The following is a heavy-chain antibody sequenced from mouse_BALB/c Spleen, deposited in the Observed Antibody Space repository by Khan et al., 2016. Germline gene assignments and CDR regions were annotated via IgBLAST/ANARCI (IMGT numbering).Heavy chain of an antibody. D-gene: IGHD6-1*01. CDR3: ARFRSANY. V-gene: IGHV9-1*02. CDR2: INTYTGEP. CDR1: EYTFTNYG. Sequence: QVQLKQSGPELKKPGETVKISCKASEYTFTNYGMNWVKQAPGKGLKWMGWINTYTGEPTYADDFKGRFVFSLETSASTAYLQINNLKNEDMATYFCARFRSANYWGQGTTLTVSS. J-gene: IGHJ2*01.